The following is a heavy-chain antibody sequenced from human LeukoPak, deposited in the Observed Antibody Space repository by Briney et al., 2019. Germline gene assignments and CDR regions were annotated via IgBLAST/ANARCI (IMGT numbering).Heavy chain of an antibody. J-gene: IGHJ3*02. CDR2: IYPGDSDT. V-gene: IGHV5-51*01. Sequence: GESLKISCKGSGYSLTSYWIGWVRQMPGKGLEWMGIIYPGDSDTRYSPSFQGQVTISADKSISTAYLQWSSLKASDTAMYYCARVDTAMVNEGYNDAFDIWGQGTMVTVSS. CDR1: GYSLTSYW. D-gene: IGHD5-18*01. CDR3: ARVDTAMVNEGYNDAFDI.